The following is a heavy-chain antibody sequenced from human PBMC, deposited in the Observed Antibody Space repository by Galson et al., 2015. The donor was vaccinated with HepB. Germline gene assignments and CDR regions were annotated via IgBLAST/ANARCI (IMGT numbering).Heavy chain of an antibody. J-gene: IGHJ6*02. CDR3: ARDSRLELRLNNYFSYGMDV. CDR1: GYSFSNYG. CDR2: FSGYAGST. D-gene: IGHD1-1*01. V-gene: IGHV1-18*01. Sequence: SVKVSCKASGYSFSNYGLSWIRQAPGTGLEWMGWFSGYAGSTDYAQKFQGRVTMTADASKGTAYLELRNLRSDDTAVYYCARDSRLELRLNNYFSYGMDVWGQGSAATVSS.